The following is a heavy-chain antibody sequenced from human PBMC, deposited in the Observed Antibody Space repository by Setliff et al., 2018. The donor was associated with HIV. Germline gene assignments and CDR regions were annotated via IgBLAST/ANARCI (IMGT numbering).Heavy chain of an antibody. V-gene: IGHV3-21*01. Sequence: GGSLRLSCAASGFTFSSYSMNWVRQAPWKGLEWVSSISSSSSYIYYANSVKGRFTISRDNAKNSLYLQMNSLRAEDTAVYDCARDIATTWGIVGVVAAPDFDLWGRGTLVTVSS. CDR3: ARDIATTWGIVGVVAAPDFDL. D-gene: IGHD2-15*01. CDR1: GFTFSSYS. J-gene: IGHJ2*01. CDR2: ISSSSSYI.